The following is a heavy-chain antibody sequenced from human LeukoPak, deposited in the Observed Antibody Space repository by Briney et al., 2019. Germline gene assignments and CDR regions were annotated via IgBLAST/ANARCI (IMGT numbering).Heavy chain of an antibody. V-gene: IGHV3-23*01. CDR2: IGVSGETT. J-gene: IGHJ4*02. CDR3: AKRRARVTSFDY. CDR1: GFNFNASA. Sequence: GGSLRLSCVASGFNFNASAMSWVRQAPGKGLEWVSAIGVSGETTYYADSVRGRFTISRGNFKNTLYLQMSSLRAEDTAVYYCAKRRARVTSFDYWGQGSLITVSS. D-gene: IGHD2-21*02.